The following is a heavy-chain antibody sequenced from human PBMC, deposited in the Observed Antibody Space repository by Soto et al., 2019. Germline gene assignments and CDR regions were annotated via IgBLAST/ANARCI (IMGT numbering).Heavy chain of an antibody. V-gene: IGHV3-7*01. Sequence: GGSLRLSCAASGFTFSNYWMSWVRQAPGKGLEWVASIKQDGSEKYLVDSVKGRFTVSKDNAKNSLYLQMNSLRAEDTAVYYCARDLGDGSGGSCYTVLDVWGQGTLVTVAS. J-gene: IGHJ4*02. CDR1: GFTFSNYW. D-gene: IGHD2-15*01. CDR2: IKQDGSEK. CDR3: ARDLGDGSGGSCYTVLDV.